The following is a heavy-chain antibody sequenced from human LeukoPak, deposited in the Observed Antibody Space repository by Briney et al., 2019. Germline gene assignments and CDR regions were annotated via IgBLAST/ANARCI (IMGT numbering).Heavy chain of an antibody. J-gene: IGHJ4*02. CDR3: VRVDCGDTCYPGGY. CDR1: GYTFSRYV. CDR2: INAGNGGT. D-gene: IGHD2-21*01. Sequence: ASVKVSCKASGYTFSRYVVHWVRQAPGQRPEWMGWINAGNGGTKYSQNFQGRVTITWDRSANTAYMELSNLTSEDTALYYCVRVDCGDTCYPGGYWGQGTLVAVSS. V-gene: IGHV1-3*01.